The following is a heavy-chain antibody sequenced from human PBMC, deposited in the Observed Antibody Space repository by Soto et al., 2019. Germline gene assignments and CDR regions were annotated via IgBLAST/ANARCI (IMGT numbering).Heavy chain of an antibody. D-gene: IGHD3-16*01. V-gene: IGHV4-4*07. CDR3: GRDGSHSAYNVAIGVGLWSFDR. CDR2: IFSIGNT. J-gene: IGHJ5*02. Sequence: SETLSLTCTVSRGYVNTFYWSWVRQPAGKGLEWIGRIFSIGNTDYNPSLKSRVTLSVDTSKNQISLNLTSVTAADMAVYYCGRDGSHSAYNVAIGVGLWSFDRWGQGLPVTVSS. CDR1: RGYVNTFY.